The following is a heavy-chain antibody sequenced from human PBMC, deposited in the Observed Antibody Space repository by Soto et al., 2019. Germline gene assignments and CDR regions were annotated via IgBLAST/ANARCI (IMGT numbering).Heavy chain of an antibody. CDR2: IWYDASNK. CDR3: ARDCAGYSSGWYQRGGFDY. CDR1: GFTFSSYG. Sequence: QVQLVESGGGVVQPGRSLRLSCAASGFTFSSYGMHWVRQAPGKGLEWVAVIWYDASNKYYADSVKGRFTISRDNSKNTLYLQMNSLRAEDTDVYYCARDCAGYSSGWYQRGGFDYWGQGTLVTVSS. D-gene: IGHD6-19*01. V-gene: IGHV3-33*01. J-gene: IGHJ4*02.